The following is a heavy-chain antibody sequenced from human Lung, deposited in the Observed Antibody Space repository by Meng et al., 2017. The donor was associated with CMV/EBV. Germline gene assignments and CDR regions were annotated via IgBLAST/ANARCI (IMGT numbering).Heavy chain of an antibody. Sequence: SGGTFSIDAINWVRQARGQGLEWMGGLIPLLGIATYAQKFQDRVTITPDKSTSTAYKELRSLRSEDTAVYYCARLAECSGGSCYFDYWDQGTLVTVSS. CDR2: LIPLLGIA. CDR3: ARLAECSGGSCYFDY. V-gene: IGHV1-69*10. CDR1: GGTFSIDA. D-gene: IGHD2-15*01. J-gene: IGHJ4*02.